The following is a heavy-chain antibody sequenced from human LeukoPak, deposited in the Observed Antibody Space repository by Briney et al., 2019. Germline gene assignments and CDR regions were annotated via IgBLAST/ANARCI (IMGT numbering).Heavy chain of an antibody. CDR3: ARTYSSGWYFSY. Sequence: EASAKVSCKASGYTFTGYYMHWVRQAPGQGLEWMGWINPNSGGTNYAQKFQGRVTMTRDTSISTAYMELSRLRSDDTAEYYCARTYSSGWYFSYWGQGTLVTVSS. V-gene: IGHV1-2*02. D-gene: IGHD6-19*01. CDR2: INPNSGGT. CDR1: GYTFTGYY. J-gene: IGHJ4*02.